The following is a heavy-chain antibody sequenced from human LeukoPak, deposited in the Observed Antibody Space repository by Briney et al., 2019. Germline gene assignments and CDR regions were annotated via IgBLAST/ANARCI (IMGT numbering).Heavy chain of an antibody. V-gene: IGHV4-39*01. J-gene: IGHJ4*02. CDR3: AGHSGGTFVS. CDR2: IHYSGII. CDR1: GGSINISNYY. D-gene: IGHD3-10*01. Sequence: SETLSLTCTVSGGSINISNYYWVWIRQPPGKGLECIVNIHYSGIIFYSASFKSRVPFSVETSKNYFSLKLSSVTAADTAVYYCAGHSGGTFVSWGQGALVTVSS.